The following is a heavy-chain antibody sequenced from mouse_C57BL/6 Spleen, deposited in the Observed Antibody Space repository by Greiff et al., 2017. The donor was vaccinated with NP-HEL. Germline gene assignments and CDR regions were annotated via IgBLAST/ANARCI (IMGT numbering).Heavy chain of an antibody. Sequence: VQRVESDAELVKPGASVKISCKVSGYTFTDHTIHWMKQRPEQGLEWIGYIYPRDGSTKYNEKFKGKATLTADKSSSTAYMQLNSLTSEDSAVYFCARSGVTTVVATEYFDYWGQGTTLTVSS. CDR2: IYPRDGST. CDR3: ARSGVTTVVATEYFDY. V-gene: IGHV1-78*01. D-gene: IGHD1-1*01. J-gene: IGHJ2*01. CDR1: GYTFTDHT.